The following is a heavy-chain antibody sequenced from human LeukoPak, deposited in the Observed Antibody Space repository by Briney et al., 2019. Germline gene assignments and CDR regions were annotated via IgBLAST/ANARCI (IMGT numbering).Heavy chain of an antibody. Sequence: GGSLRLSCAASGFTFRSYWMSWVRQAPGKGLEWVANIKQDGSEKYYVDSVKGRFTISRDNAKNSLYLQMNSLRAEDTGVYYCAREQPYYYDSSGTALMAEIKYYFDYWGQGTLVTVSS. D-gene: IGHD3-22*01. CDR1: GFTFRSYW. J-gene: IGHJ4*02. V-gene: IGHV3-7*01. CDR2: IKQDGSEK. CDR3: AREQPYYYDSSGTALMAEIKYYFDY.